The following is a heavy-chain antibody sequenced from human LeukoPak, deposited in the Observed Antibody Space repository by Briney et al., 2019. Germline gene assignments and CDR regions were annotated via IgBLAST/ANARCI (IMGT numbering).Heavy chain of an antibody. J-gene: IGHJ3*02. CDR3: AKHRVTTPRTDDAFDI. Sequence: KTSETLSLTCTVSGFSFSSYSIYWVWIRPPPGKGLEWFGSMYYSGDTYYYPSLKSRGTISVDTYKKQIILKLNSVTAADTAVYYCAKHRVTTPRTDDAFDIWGQGTMVIVSS. V-gene: IGHV4-39*01. CDR2: MYYSGDT. D-gene: IGHD1-1*01. CDR1: GFSFSSYSIY.